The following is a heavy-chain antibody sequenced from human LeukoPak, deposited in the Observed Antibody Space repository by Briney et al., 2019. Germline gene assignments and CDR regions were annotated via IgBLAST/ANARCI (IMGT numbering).Heavy chain of an antibody. J-gene: IGHJ4*02. CDR2: ISGSGGST. CDR1: GFTFSSYA. D-gene: IGHD3-10*01. CDR3: AKDSKSLYYYGSGSYSGVFDY. V-gene: IGHV3-23*01. Sequence: PGGSLRLSCAASGFTFSSYAMSWVRQAQGKGLEWVSAISGSGGSTYYADSVKGRFTISRDNSKNTLYLQMNSLRAEDTAVYYCAKDSKSLYYYGSGSYSGVFDYWGQGTLVTVSS.